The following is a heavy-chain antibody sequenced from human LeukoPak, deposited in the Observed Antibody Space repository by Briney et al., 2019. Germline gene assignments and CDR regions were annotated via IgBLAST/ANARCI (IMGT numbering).Heavy chain of an antibody. Sequence: GGSLRLSCAASEFTFSSYAMSWVRQAPGKGLEWVSAISGSGGSTYYADSVKGRFTISRDNSKNTLYLQMNSLRAEDTAVYYCAGGGPGSPRFYYYMDVWGKGTTVTVSS. J-gene: IGHJ6*03. V-gene: IGHV3-23*01. D-gene: IGHD3-10*01. CDR3: AGGGPGSPRFYYYMDV. CDR2: ISGSGGST. CDR1: EFTFSSYA.